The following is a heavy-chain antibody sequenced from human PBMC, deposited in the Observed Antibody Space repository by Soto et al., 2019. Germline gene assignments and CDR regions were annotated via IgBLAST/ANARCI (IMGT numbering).Heavy chain of an antibody. CDR3: ARHPDYDFWSGYATGVYYYGMDV. J-gene: IGHJ6*02. CDR1: GGSISSSSYY. D-gene: IGHD3-3*01. CDR2: IYYSGST. V-gene: IGHV4-39*01. Sequence: SETLSLSCTVSGGSISSSSYYWGWIRQPPGKGLEWIGSIYYSGSTYYNPSLKSRVTISVDTSKNQFSLKLSSVTAADTAVYYCARHPDYDFWSGYATGVYYYGMDVWGQGTTVT.